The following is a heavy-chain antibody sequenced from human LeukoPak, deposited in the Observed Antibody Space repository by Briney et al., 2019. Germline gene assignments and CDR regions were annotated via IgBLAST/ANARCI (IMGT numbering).Heavy chain of an antibody. CDR3: ARDRRGYGGYDMN. V-gene: IGHV1-2*06. J-gene: IGHJ4*02. CDR1: GYTFNGYY. CDR2: INPNSGGT. Sequence: GASVKVSCKASGYTFNGYYMQGVRQAPGQGLEWLGRINPNSGGTESPQKFQGRITMTINTSTRTAYMELSSLRFDDTAVYYCARDRRGYGGYDMNWGQGTLVTVSS. D-gene: IGHD5-12*01.